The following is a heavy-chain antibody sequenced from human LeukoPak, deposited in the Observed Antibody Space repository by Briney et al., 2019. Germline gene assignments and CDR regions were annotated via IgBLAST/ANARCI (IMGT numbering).Heavy chain of an antibody. CDR3: ARGPGYSSGWYLGRRYFDY. J-gene: IGHJ4*02. D-gene: IGHD6-19*01. V-gene: IGHV4-34*01. CDR1: GGSFSGYY. CDR2: INHSGST. Sequence: SETLSLTCAVYGGSFSGYYWSWIRQPPGKGLEWIGEINHSGSTNYNPSLKSRVTISVDTSKNQFSLKLSSVTAADTAVYYCARGPGYSSGWYLGRRYFDYRGQGTLVTVSS.